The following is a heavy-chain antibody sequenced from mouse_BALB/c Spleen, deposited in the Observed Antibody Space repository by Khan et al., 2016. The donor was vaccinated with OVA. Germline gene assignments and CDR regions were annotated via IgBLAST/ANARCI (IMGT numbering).Heavy chain of an antibody. J-gene: IGHJ2*02. CDR1: GYIFSDYY. Sequence: VQLQQSGTELARPGTSVKLSCKASGYIFSDYYISWVKQRTGQGLEWMGEIYPGSGNTYYNENFKGKASLTADKSSDTVYMQLSSLTSEDSAVYFCARMDTTSLDYWGQGSSLTVSS. D-gene: IGHD6-2*01. CDR2: IYPGSGNT. V-gene: IGHV1-77*01. CDR3: ARMDTTSLDY.